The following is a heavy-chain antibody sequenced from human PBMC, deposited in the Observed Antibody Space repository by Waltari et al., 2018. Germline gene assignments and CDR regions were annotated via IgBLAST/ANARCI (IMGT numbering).Heavy chain of an antibody. D-gene: IGHD3-16*01. CDR2: ITPSGGST. CDR1: GYTFTSYY. V-gene: IGHV1-46*01. Sequence: QVQLVQSGAEVKKPGASVKVSCKASGYTFTSYYMHWVRQAPGQGLEWMGIITPSGGSTSYAQKFQGRVTMTRDTSTSTVYMELSSLRSEDTAVYYCARAPAGGWFDPWGQGTLVTVSS. J-gene: IGHJ5*02. CDR3: ARAPAGGWFDP.